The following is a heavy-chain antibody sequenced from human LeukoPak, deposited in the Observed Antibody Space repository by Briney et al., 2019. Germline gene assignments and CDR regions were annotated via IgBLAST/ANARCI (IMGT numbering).Heavy chain of an antibody. D-gene: IGHD4-17*01. CDR2: IYYSGST. J-gene: IGHJ5*02. CDR1: GGSISSSSYY. V-gene: IGHV4-39*07. CDR3: ARDSSGDYGLYGNWFDP. Sequence: PSETLSLTCTVSGGSISSSSYYWGWIRQPPGKGLEWIGSIYYSGSTYYNPSLKSRVTISVDTSKNQVSLNLTYVTAADTAIYYCARDSSGDYGLYGNWFDPWGQGTLVSVSS.